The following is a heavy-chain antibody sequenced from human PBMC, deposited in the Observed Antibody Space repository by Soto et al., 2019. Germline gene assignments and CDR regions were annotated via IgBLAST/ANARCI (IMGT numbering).Heavy chain of an antibody. CDR2: IMPIFGSA. D-gene: IGHD3-22*01. CDR3: ARQFDSDTTGYYYAY. CDR1: GYTFTGYY. Sequence: SVKVSCKASGYTFTGYYMHWVRQAPGQGLEWMGGIMPIFGSANYAQKFQGRVTITADENTRTVYMELSRLRSEDTAVYYCARQFDSDTTGYYYAYWGQGTLVTVSS. J-gene: IGHJ4*02. V-gene: IGHV1-69*13.